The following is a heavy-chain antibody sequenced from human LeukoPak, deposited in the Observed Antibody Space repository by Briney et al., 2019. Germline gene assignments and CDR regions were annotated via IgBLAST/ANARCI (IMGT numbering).Heavy chain of an antibody. Sequence: PGGSLRLSCAASGFTFSDYYMSWIRQAPGKGLEWVSYISSSSSYTNYADSVKGRSTSSRDNAKNSLYLQMNSLRAEDTAVYYCARAQGRYCSSTSCYGGSDYWGQGTLVTVSS. J-gene: IGHJ4*02. CDR1: GFTFSDYY. CDR3: ARAQGRYCSSTSCYGGSDY. D-gene: IGHD2-2*01. V-gene: IGHV3-11*06. CDR2: ISSSSSYT.